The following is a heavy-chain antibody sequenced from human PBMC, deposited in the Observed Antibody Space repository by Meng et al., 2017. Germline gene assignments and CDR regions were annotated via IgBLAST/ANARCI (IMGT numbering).Heavy chain of an antibody. Sequence: QQDPCGAALLEPSSPLALPCALFVWYFPCYYCSWILQPPGPGLELLGAINHSGSTNYNPSLKSRVTIAVDTSKNQFSLKLSSVTAADTAVYYCARVPGGIGAADYWGQGTLVTVSS. CDR2: INHSGST. CDR3: ARVPGGIGAADY. D-gene: IGHD3-10*01. J-gene: IGHJ4*02. V-gene: IGHV4-34*01. CDR1: VWYFPCYY.